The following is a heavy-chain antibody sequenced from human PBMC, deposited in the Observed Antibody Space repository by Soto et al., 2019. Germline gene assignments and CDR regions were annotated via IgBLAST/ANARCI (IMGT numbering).Heavy chain of an antibody. CDR2: FYSSGST. Sequence: EVQLVESGGGVVPPGGSLRVSCSGFTRSSNSINWVRQAPGKTLEWVSIFYSSGSTFYSDSVQGRFTISSDISKNTLDLQMDSLRVDDTAVYYCATTPYVHDAFDNWGQGTVVTVSS. CDR3: ATTPYVHDAFDN. D-gene: IGHD2-15*01. J-gene: IGHJ3*02. V-gene: IGHV3-66*01. CDR1: GFTRSSNS.